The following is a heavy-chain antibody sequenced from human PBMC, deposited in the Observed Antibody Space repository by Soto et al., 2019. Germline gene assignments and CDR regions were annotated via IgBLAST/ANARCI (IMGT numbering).Heavy chain of an antibody. J-gene: IGHJ6*02. CDR1: GASISRYY. CDR2: IYTSGST. D-gene: IGHD1-26*01. V-gene: IGHV4-4*07. Sequence: PSETLSLTCTVTGASISRYYWIWIRQPAGKGLEWIGRIYTSGSTNYNPSLKGRVTMSVDTSKNQFSMKLSSVTAADTAVYYCAREGEWELLSRLEFDYYYYGMDVWGQGTTVTVSS. CDR3: AREGEWELLSRLEFDYYYYGMDV.